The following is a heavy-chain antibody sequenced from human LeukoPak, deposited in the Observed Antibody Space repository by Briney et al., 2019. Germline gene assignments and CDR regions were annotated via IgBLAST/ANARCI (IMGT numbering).Heavy chain of an antibody. V-gene: IGHV3-30*02. D-gene: IGHD2/OR15-2a*01. CDR1: GFTFSHYG. Sequence: GGSLRLSCETSGFTFSHYGIHWVRQVPGMGLEGVAFIKYDGSKIYYAESVQGRFTISRDNSKNNLFLQMTRMRPQDTAVYYCATDGIPSATALANWGQGTLVTVSS. CDR2: IKYDGSKI. CDR3: ATDGIPSATALAN. J-gene: IGHJ4*02.